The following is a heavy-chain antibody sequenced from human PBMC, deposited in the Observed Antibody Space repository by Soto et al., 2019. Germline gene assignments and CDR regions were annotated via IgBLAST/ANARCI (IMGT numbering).Heavy chain of an antibody. CDR3: ARVTAARRVYYYYGMDV. V-gene: IGHV1-69*12. Sequence: QVQLVQSGAEVTKPGSSVKVSCKASGGTFSSYAISWVRQAPGQGLEWMGGIIPIFGTANYAQKVQGRVTITADESTSTAYMELSSLRSEYTAVYYCARVTAARRVYYYYGMDVWGQGTTVTVSS. CDR1: GGTFSSYA. CDR2: IIPIFGTA. J-gene: IGHJ6*02. D-gene: IGHD6-6*01.